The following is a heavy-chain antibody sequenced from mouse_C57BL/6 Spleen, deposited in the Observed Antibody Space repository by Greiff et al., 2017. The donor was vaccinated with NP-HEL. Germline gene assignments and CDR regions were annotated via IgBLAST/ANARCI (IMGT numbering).Heavy chain of an antibody. J-gene: IGHJ1*03. V-gene: IGHV14-1*01. Sequence: EVQLQQSGAELVRPGASVKLSCTASGFNIKDYYMHWVKQRPEQGLEWIGRIDPEDGDTEYAPKFQGKATMTADTSSNTAYLQLSSLTSEDTAVYYCTTYYGNYHYWYFDVWGTGTTVTVSS. D-gene: IGHD2-1*01. CDR3: TTYYGNYHYWYFDV. CDR2: IDPEDGDT. CDR1: GFNIKDYY.